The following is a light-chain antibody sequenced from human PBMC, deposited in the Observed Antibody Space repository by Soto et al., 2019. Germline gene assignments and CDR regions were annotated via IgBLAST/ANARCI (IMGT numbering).Light chain of an antibody. J-gene: IGKJ1*01. CDR3: QQYNSYSPAWT. CDR2: KAS. V-gene: IGKV1-5*03. Sequence: DIQMTQSPSTLSASVGDRVTITCRASQSISSWLAWYQQKPGKAPKLLIYKASSLESGVPSRFSGSGSGTEFTLTICSMQPDAFATYYCQQYNSYSPAWTFGQGTKVEIK. CDR1: QSISSW.